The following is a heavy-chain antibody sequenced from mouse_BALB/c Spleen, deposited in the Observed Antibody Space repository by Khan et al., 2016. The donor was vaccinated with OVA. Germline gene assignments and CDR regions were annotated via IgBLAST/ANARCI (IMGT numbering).Heavy chain of an antibody. CDR3: AGVYGGDFDY. V-gene: IGHV3-2*02. D-gene: IGHD1-1*01. CDR1: GYSITSDYA. J-gene: IGHJ2*01. Sequence: EVQLVETGPGLVKPSQSLSLTCTVTGYSITSDYAWNWIRQFPGNKLEWMGFISYSGNTNYNPSLKSRISITRDTSTNQFFMQLNSVTTEDTATCYCAGVYGGDFDYWGQGTTLTVSS. CDR2: ISYSGNT.